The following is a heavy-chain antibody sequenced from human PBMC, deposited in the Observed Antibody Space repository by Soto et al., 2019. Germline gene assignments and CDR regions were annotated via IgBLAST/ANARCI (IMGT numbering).Heavy chain of an antibody. CDR3: ARDVRVAVAGRDWFDP. J-gene: IGHJ5*02. V-gene: IGHV4-4*02. Sequence: QVQLQESGPGLVKPSGTLSLTCAVSGGSISSSNWWSWVRQPPGKGLEWIGEIYHSGSTNYNPSLKSGVTISVDKSKNQFSLKLSSVTAADTAVYYCARDVRVAVAGRDWFDPWGQGTLVTVSS. CDR1: GGSISSSNW. D-gene: IGHD6-19*01. CDR2: IYHSGST.